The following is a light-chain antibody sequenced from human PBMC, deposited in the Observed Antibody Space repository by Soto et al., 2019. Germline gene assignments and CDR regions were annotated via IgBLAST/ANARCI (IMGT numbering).Light chain of an antibody. J-gene: IGLJ1*01. CDR1: SSDVGGYNY. V-gene: IGLV2-11*01. Sequence: QSALTQPRSVSGSPGQSVTISCTGTSSDVGGYNYVSWYQQHPGKAPKLMIYDVSKRPSGVSDRFSGSKSGNTASLTISGLQAEDEADYYCCSYAVTYYVFGTGTKLTVL. CDR3: CSYAVTYYV. CDR2: DVS.